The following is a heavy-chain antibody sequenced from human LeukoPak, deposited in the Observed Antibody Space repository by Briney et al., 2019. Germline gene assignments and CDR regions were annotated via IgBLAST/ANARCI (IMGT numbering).Heavy chain of an antibody. CDR2: IIPIFGTA. J-gene: IGHJ5*02. V-gene: IGHV1-69*05. CDR1: GGTFSSYA. Sequence: EASVKVSCKASGGTFSSYAISWVRQAPGQGLEWMGRIIPIFGTANYAQKFQGRVTITTDESTSTAYMELSSLRSEDTAVYYCAKGGYYDILTGYLDWFDPWGQGTLVTVSS. CDR3: AKGGYYDILTGYLDWFDP. D-gene: IGHD3-9*01.